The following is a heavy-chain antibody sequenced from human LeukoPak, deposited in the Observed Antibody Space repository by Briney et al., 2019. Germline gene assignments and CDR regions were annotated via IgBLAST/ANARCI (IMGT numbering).Heavy chain of an antibody. CDR3: ARERDFWSGPRGYMDV. V-gene: IGHV4-59*01. D-gene: IGHD3-3*01. Sequence: SETLSLTCTVSGESISGFYWTWIRQPPGKGLEWIGYIYYSGSTNYNPSLKSRVTISVDTSKNQFSLKLSSVTAADTAVYYCARERDFWSGPRGYMDVWGKGTTVTVSS. CDR2: IYYSGST. J-gene: IGHJ6*03. CDR1: GESISGFY.